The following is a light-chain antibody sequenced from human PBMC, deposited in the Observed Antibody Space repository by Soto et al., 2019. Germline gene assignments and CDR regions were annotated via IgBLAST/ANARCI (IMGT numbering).Light chain of an antibody. CDR2: DLS. CDR1: SSDVGGYNY. J-gene: IGLJ2*01. Sequence: QSALTQPASVSGSPGQSITISCTGTSSDVGGYNYVYWYQQHPGKAPKLMIYDLSNRPSGVSNRFSGSKSGNTASLTISGLQAEDEADYYCSSYTSSSSRVVFGGGTKLTVL. CDR3: SSYTSSSSRVV. V-gene: IGLV2-14*01.